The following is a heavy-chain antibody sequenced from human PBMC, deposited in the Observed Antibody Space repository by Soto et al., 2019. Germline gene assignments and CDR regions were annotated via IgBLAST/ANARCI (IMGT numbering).Heavy chain of an antibody. CDR2: ISHSGTT. V-gene: IGHV4-4*02. CDR3: ARQRGYYVDY. D-gene: IGHD3-22*01. Sequence: QVQLQESGPGLVEPSGTLSLTCAVSGGSIRSGNWWSWVRQPPGKGLERIGEISHSGTTNYTPSLTSRATISVGKCKDQYSLKMTCVTAADAVVYYCARQRGYYVDYWGQGTMDTVST. J-gene: IGHJ4*02. CDR1: GGSIRSGNW.